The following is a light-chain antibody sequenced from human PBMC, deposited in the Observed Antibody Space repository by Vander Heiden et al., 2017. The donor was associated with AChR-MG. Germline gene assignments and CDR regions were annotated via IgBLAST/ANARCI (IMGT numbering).Light chain of an antibody. CDR3: ATWDDRLRGVV. CDR2: RDH. CDR1: SSNVGNNN. J-gene: IGLJ2*01. Sequence: QSVLTQPPSTSGTPGQRVTMSCSGRSSNVGNNNVFWYQQLPKMAPKLLIYRDHLRPSGVPDRFSGSKSGTSSSLAISGLRSEDEADYYCATWDDRLRGVVFGGGTKLTVL. V-gene: IGLV1-47*01.